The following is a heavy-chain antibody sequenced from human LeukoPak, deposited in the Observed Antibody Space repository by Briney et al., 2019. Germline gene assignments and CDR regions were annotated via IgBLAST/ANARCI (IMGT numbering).Heavy chain of an antibody. CDR2: IKQDGAEK. CDR1: GFTFSSYS. CDR3: ARDGVRDGLYFDR. Sequence: GGSLRLSCAASGFTFSSYSMNWVRQPPGKGLEWVANIKQDGAEKYYVDSVKGRFTISRDNAKNSLYLQMNSLRDEDTAVYSCARDGVRDGLYFDRWGQGTLVTVSS. V-gene: IGHV3-7*01. J-gene: IGHJ4*02. D-gene: IGHD5-24*01.